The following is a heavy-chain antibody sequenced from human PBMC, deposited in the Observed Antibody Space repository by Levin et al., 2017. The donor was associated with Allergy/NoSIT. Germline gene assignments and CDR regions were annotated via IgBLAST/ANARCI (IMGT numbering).Heavy chain of an antibody. J-gene: IGHJ5*02. CDR1: AFTFSPYS. CDR2: ISSDSTYI. V-gene: IGHV3-21*06. Sequence: TGGSLRLSCAASAFTFSPYSMNWVRQAPGKGLEWVSSISSDSTYIYYADSVKGRFTISRDNAKNSLYLQMNSLRAEDTAVYYCAREGPSVETNPPHNWFDPWGQGTLVTVSS. CDR3: AREGPSVETNPPHNWFDP. D-gene: IGHD2-8*01.